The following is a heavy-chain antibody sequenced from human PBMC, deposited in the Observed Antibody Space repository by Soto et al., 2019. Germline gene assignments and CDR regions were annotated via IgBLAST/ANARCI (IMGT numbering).Heavy chain of an antibody. J-gene: IGHJ4*01. CDR2: ISAYNGNT. CDR1: GYTFTSYN. V-gene: IGHV1-18*01. CDR3: ARAFYCNAGSCYGDY. Sequence: QGQLVQSGAEVKKPGASVKVSCKASGYTFTSYNINWVRQAPGQGLEWMGWISAYNGNTNYAQKLQDRVTMTTDTSTSTAYMELRGLTSDDTAVYYCARAFYCNAGSCYGDYWGHGTLVTVSS. D-gene: IGHD2-15*01.